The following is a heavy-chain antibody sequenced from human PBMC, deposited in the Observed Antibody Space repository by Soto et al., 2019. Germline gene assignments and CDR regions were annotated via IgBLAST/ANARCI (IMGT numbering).Heavy chain of an antibody. CDR2: IYSGGST. D-gene: IGHD3-22*01. J-gene: IGHJ6*03. V-gene: IGHV3-66*01. CDR1: GFTVSSNY. Sequence: HPGGSLRLSCAASGFTVSSNYMSWVRQAPGKGLEWVSVIYSGGSTYYADSVKGRFTISRDNSKNTLYLQMNSLRAEDTAVYYCARDDNYYYYMDVWGKGTTVTVSS. CDR3: ARDDNYYYYMDV.